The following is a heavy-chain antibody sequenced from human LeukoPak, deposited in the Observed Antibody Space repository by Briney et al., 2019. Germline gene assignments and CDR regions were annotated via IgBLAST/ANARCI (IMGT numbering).Heavy chain of an antibody. J-gene: IGHJ4*02. Sequence: ASVKVSCKASGYTFTNYDINWVRQAAGQGLEWMGWMNPNSGDTDYVLKFRGNVTMTRDTSISTAYMELSSLTYEDSAMYYCTRSGFGGGVHFDFWGQGTPVTVSS. D-gene: IGHD3-10*01. V-gene: IGHV1-8*01. CDR1: GYTFTNYD. CDR3: TRSGFGGGVHFDF. CDR2: MNPNSGDT.